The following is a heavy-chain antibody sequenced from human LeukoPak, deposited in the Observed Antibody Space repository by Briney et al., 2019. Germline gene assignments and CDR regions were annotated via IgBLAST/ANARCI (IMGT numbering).Heavy chain of an antibody. CDR2: ISGSGGST. CDR1: GFTFSSYA. CDR3: AKDGRLVPDYFDY. V-gene: IGHV3-23*01. D-gene: IGHD2-2*01. J-gene: IGHJ4*02. Sequence: PGGSLRLSCAASGFTFSSYAMSWVRQAPGKGLEWVSAISGSGGSTYYADSVKGRFTISRDNSKNTLYLRMNSLRAEDTAVYYCAKDGRLVPDYFDYWGQGTLVTVSS.